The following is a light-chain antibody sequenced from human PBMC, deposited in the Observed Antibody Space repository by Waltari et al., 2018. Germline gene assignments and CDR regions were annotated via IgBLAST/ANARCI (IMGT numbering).Light chain of an antibody. V-gene: IGKV3-20*01. Sequence: EIVLTQSPGTLSLSPGERATLSCRASQSVSSSYLAWYQQKPGQAPGLLIYGASSRATGIPDGFSGSGSGTDFTLTISRLEPEDFAVYYCQQYGSSPKYTFGQGTKLEIK. CDR1: QSVSSSY. CDR2: GAS. CDR3: QQYGSSPKYT. J-gene: IGKJ2*01.